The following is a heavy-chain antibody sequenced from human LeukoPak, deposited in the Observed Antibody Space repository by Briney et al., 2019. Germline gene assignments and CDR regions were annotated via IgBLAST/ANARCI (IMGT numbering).Heavy chain of an antibody. CDR1: GFTFSSYE. CDR2: IDTSDSTI. J-gene: IGHJ4*02. V-gene: IGHV3-48*03. Sequence: GGSLRLSCAASGFTFSSYEMNWVRQAPGKGLEWVSYIDTSDSTIYYADSVKGRFTTSRDNAKNSPYLQMHNLRAEDTALYYCARDGGWGYYFDYWGQGTRVTVSS. D-gene: IGHD2-15*01. CDR3: ARDGGWGYYFDY.